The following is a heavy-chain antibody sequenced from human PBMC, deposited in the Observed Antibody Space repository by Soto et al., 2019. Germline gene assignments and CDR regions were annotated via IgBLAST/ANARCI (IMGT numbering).Heavy chain of an antibody. CDR2: IYYSGST. V-gene: IGHV4-31*03. J-gene: IGHJ5*02. CDR1: GGSISSGGYY. D-gene: IGHD5-18*01. CDR3: AMGLYSYGFRWFAP. Sequence: QVQLQESGPGLVKPSQTLSLTCTVSGGSISSGGYYWSWIRQHPGKGLEWIGYIYYSGSTYYNPSLSSRVTVIVDTFSSHVSVKVISLTAAGTAVYYCAMGLYSYGFRWFAPWGQGTLVIVSS.